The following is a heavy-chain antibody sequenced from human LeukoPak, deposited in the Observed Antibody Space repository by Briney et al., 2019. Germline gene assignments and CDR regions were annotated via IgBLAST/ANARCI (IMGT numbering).Heavy chain of an antibody. Sequence: SVKVSCKASGGTFSSYAISWVRQAPGQGLEWMGGIIPIFGTANYAQKFQGRVTITADESTSTAYMELSSLRSEDTAVYYCARDSGHGSGSYTFDYWGQGTLVTVSS. J-gene: IGHJ4*02. CDR2: IIPIFGTA. V-gene: IGHV1-69*13. CDR1: GGTFSSYA. D-gene: IGHD3-10*01. CDR3: ARDSGHGSGSYTFDY.